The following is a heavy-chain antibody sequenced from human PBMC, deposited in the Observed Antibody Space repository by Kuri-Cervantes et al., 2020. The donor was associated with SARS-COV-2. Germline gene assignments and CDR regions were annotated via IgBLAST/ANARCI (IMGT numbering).Heavy chain of an antibody. Sequence: SETLSLTCAVYGGSFSGYYWSWIRQPPGKGLEWIGEINHSGSTNYNPSLKSRVTISVDTPKNQFSLKLSSVTAADTAVYYCARAGVRVLIDLYSNPGFDYWGQGTLVTVSS. CDR2: INHSGST. D-gene: IGHD4-11*01. CDR1: GGSFSGYY. CDR3: ARAGVRVLIDLYSNPGFDY. J-gene: IGHJ4*02. V-gene: IGHV4-34*01.